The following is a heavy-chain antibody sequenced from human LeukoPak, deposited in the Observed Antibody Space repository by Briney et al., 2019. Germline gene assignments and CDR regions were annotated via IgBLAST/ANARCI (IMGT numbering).Heavy chain of an antibody. CDR1: GFTLDDYG. CDR2: INWNGGST. CDR3: ARATYYYDSSGYYWNAFDI. V-gene: IGHV3-20*04. J-gene: IGHJ3*02. D-gene: IGHD3-22*01. Sequence: GGSLRLSCAASGFTLDDYGMSWVRQAPGKGLEWVSGINWNGGSTGYADSVKGRFTISRDNAKNSLYLQMNSLRAEDTALYYCARATYYYDSSGYYWNAFDIWGQGTMVTVSS.